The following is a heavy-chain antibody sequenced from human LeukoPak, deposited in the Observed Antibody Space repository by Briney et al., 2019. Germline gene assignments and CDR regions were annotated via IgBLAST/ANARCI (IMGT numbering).Heavy chain of an antibody. V-gene: IGHV4-39*01. CDR1: GGSISSSSYC. J-gene: IGHJ5*02. CDR3: ARGLGYSGYPRGANWFDP. CDR2: IFNSGST. Sequence: SETLSLTCTVSGGSISSSSYCWGWIRQPPGKGLEWIGTIFNSGSTYSNPSLKSRVTISVDTSKNQFSLKLSSVTAADTAVYYCARGLGYSGYPRGANWFDPWGQGTLVTVSS. D-gene: IGHD5-12*01.